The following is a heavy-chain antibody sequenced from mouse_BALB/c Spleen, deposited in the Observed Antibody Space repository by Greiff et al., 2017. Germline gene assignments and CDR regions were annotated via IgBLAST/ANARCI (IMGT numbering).Heavy chain of an antibody. D-gene: IGHD1-2*01. J-gene: IGHJ3*01. CDR2: IYPYNGGT. CDR3: AIGDYGPAWFAY. Sequence: VQLLQSGPELVKPGASVKLSCKASGYTFTDYNMHWVKQRHGKSLEWIGYIYPYNGGTGYNQTFKSKATLTVDNSSSTAYMELRSLTSEDSAVYYCAIGDYGPAWFAYWGQGTLVTVSA. V-gene: IGHV1S29*02. CDR1: GYTFTDYN.